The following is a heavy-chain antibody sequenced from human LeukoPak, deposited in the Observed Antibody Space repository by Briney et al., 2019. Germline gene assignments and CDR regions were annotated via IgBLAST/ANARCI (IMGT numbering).Heavy chain of an antibody. CDR1: GFTFSSNG. J-gene: IGHJ4*02. CDR3: ARERIYYGSGNLY. Sequence: GGSLRLSCAASGFTFSSNGMNWVRQAPGKGLEWVSYISATGGTIYYADSVKGRFTISRDNAKNSLYLQMNSLRAEDTAVYYCARERIYYGSGNLYWGKGALVTVSS. D-gene: IGHD3-10*01. V-gene: IGHV3-48*01. CDR2: ISATGGTI.